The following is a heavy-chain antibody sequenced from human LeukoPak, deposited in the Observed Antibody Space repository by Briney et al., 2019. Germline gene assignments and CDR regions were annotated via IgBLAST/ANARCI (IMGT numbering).Heavy chain of an antibody. D-gene: IGHD1-26*01. CDR3: ARERVVGATRIDY. CDR1: GFTFSSYW. Sequence: AGGSLRLSCAASGFTFSSYWMNWARQAPGKGLEWVASINHNGNVNYYVDSVKGRFTISRDNAKNSLYLQMNSLRAEDTAVYYCARERVVGATRIDYWGQGTLVTVSS. V-gene: IGHV3-7*03. J-gene: IGHJ4*02. CDR2: INHNGNVN.